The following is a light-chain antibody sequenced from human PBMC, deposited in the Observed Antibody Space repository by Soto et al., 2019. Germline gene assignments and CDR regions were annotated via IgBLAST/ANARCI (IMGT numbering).Light chain of an antibody. V-gene: IGKV1-5*03. CDR1: QSISSW. J-gene: IGKJ1*01. Sequence: DIQMTQSPSTLSASVGDRVTITCRASQSISSWLAWYQQKRGKAPKLLIYKASSLESGVPSRFSGSGSGTEFTLTISSLQPDDFATYYSQQYNSYSWTFGQGTKVEIK. CDR2: KAS. CDR3: QQYNSYSWT.